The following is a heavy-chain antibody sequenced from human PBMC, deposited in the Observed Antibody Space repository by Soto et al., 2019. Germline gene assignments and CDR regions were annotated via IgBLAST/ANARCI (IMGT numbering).Heavy chain of an antibody. J-gene: IGHJ6*02. V-gene: IGHV5-51*01. CDR3: ARLVNYYFGMDV. CDR2: IYPGDSDT. CDR1: DTTHW. Sequence: LKISCKASDTTHWIGWVRQKPGKGLEWMGIIYPGDSDTKYSPSFQGQVTISVDKSISTAYLHWSSLKASDTATYYCARLVNYYFGMDVWGLGTTVTVSS.